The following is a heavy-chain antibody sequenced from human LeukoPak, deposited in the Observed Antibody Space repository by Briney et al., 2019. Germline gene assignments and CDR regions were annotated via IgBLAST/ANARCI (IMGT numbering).Heavy chain of an antibody. Sequence: SVKVSCKASGGTFGSYAISWVRQAPGQGLEWMGRIIPIFGTANYAQKFQGSVTITTDESTSTAYMELSSLRSEDTAVYYCAREIAAAALGGVFVYYYMDVWGKGTTVTVSS. CDR2: IIPIFGTA. J-gene: IGHJ6*03. CDR3: AREIAAAALGGVFVYYYMDV. CDR1: GGTFGSYA. V-gene: IGHV1-69*05. D-gene: IGHD6-13*01.